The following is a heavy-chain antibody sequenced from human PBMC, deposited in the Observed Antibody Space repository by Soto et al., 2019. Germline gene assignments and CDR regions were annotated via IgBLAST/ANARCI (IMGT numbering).Heavy chain of an antibody. V-gene: IGHV3-23*01. CDR1: GFTFSSYA. CDR3: AKDAPLQYCSGGSCYFYGAFDI. CDR2: ISGSGGST. J-gene: IGHJ3*02. D-gene: IGHD2-15*01. Sequence: GESLKISCAASGFTFSSYAMSWVRQAPGKGLEWVSAISGSGGSTYYADSVKGRFTISRDNSKNTLYLQMNSLRAEDTAVYYCAKDAPLQYCSGGSCYFYGAFDIWGQGTMVTVSS.